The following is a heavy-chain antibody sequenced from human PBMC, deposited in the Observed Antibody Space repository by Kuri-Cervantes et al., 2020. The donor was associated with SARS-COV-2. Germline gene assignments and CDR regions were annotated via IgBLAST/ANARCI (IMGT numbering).Heavy chain of an antibody. V-gene: IGHV4-30-4*01. CDR1: GDSMDSVYYY. CDR3: ARDNYDFWSGASLPGY. CDR2: TLYSGSP. Sequence: LRLSCIVSGDSMDSVYYYWSWIRQPPGKGLEWIGYTLYSGSPYYNPSLKSRLSISVDTSKNQFSLKLSSVTAADTAVYYCARDNYDFWSGASLPGYWGQGTLVTVSS. J-gene: IGHJ4*02. D-gene: IGHD3-3*01.